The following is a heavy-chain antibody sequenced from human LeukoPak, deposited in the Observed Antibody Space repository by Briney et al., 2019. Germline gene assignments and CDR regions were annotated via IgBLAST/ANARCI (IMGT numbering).Heavy chain of an antibody. CDR2: ITGDGATT. CDR3: ASIPAATDY. CDR1: GLTFSSYG. J-gene: IGHJ4*02. V-gene: IGHV3-23*01. Sequence: PGGSLRLSCEASGLTFSSYGMSWVRQAPGQGLQWVSAITGDGATTYYADSVKGRFTISRDNAKNTLYLQMNSLRAEDTAVYYCASIPAATDYWGQGTLVTVSS. D-gene: IGHD2-2*01.